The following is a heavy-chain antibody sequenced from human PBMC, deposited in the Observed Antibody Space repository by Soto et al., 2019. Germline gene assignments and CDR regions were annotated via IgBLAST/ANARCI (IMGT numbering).Heavy chain of an antibody. D-gene: IGHD3-16*01. V-gene: IGHV1-69*13. CDR2: IIPIFGKA. J-gene: IGHJ6*02. CDR1: GGTFSNYP. Sequence: SVKVSCKASGGTFSNYPITWVRRAPGQGLEWLGGIIPIFGKADYTQKFQGRVTITADEPASTAYMEISSLRSEDTAVYYCASGGEYYDENLPHYYFFGMHVWGPGTTVTVSS. CDR3: ASGGEYYDENLPHYYFFGMHV.